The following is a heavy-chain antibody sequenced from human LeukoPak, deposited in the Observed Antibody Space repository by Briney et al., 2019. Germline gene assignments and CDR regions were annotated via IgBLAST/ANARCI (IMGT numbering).Heavy chain of an antibody. CDR1: GSSISSYY. Sequence: SETLSLTCTVSGSSISSYYWSWIRQPAGKGLEWIGRIYTSGSINYNPSLKSRVTISVDKSNNQFSLKLSSVTAADTAVYYCAGETGPYYSYYMDVWGKGTTVTVSS. CDR3: AGETGPYYSYYMDV. J-gene: IGHJ6*03. V-gene: IGHV4-4*07. CDR2: IYTSGSI. D-gene: IGHD4-11*01.